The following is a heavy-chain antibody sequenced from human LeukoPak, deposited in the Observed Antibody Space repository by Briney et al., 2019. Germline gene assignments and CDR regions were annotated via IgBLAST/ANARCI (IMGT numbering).Heavy chain of an antibody. CDR3: AKDLPQQLYYFDY. V-gene: IGHV3-23*01. CDR1: GFTFSSYS. J-gene: IGHJ4*02. Sequence: RGSLRLSCAASGFTFSSYSMNWVRQAPGKGLEWVSAISGSGGSTYYADAVKGRFTTSRDNSKNTLYLQMNSLRAENTAVYYCAKDLPQQLYYFDYWGQGTLVTVSS. CDR2: ISGSGGST. D-gene: IGHD6-13*01.